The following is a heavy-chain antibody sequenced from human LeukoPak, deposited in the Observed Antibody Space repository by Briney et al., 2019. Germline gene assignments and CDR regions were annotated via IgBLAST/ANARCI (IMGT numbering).Heavy chain of an antibody. V-gene: IGHV3-30-3*01. CDR2: ISYDGSNK. D-gene: IGHD4-23*01. CDR1: GFTFSSYA. CDR3: ARDFYGNPVTPFY. Sequence: GGSLRLSCAASGFTFSSYAMHWVRQAPGKGLEWVAVISYDGSNKYYADSVKGRFTISRDNSKNTLYLQMNSLRAEDTAVYYCARDFYGNPVTPFYWGQGTLVTVSS. J-gene: IGHJ4*02.